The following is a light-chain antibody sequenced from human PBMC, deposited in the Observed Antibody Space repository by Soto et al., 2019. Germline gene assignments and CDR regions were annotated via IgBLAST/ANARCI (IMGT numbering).Light chain of an antibody. J-gene: IGKJ4*01. CDR3: QQYVDSPET. CDR1: QSISSY. Sequence: EIVLTQSPGTLSLSPGERATLSCRASQSISSYVAWYQQKPGQAPRGLIYDSSSRATGVPDRFSGSGSGTDFTLTISRLEPEDFAVYYCQQYVDSPETFGGGTKVEIK. V-gene: IGKV3-20*01. CDR2: DSS.